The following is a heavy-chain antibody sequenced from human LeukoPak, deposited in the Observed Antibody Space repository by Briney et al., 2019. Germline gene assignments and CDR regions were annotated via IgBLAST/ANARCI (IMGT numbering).Heavy chain of an antibody. CDR2: IYYSGST. CDR3: ARGGSGESYYFDY. Sequence: TSETLSLTCTVSGGSISSGDYYWSWIRQPPGKGLEWIGYIYYSGSTYYNPSLKSRVTISVDTSKNQFSLKLTSVTAADTAVYYCARGGSGESYYFDYWGQGTLVTVSS. D-gene: IGHD3-16*01. CDR1: GGSISSGDYY. J-gene: IGHJ4*02. V-gene: IGHV4-30-4*01.